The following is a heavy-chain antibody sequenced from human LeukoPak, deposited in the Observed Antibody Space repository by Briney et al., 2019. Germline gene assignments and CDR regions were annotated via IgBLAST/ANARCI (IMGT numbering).Heavy chain of an antibody. Sequence: GGSLRLSCAASGFTSKTYWLNWVRQAPGKGLEWVANIKQDGSDKYYVDSVKGRFTISTEIAKSSLYLQMNSLRAEDTAVYYCAGGGSWGQGTLVTVSS. V-gene: IGHV3-7*04. J-gene: IGHJ5*02. CDR1: GFTSKTYW. CDR3: AGGGS. CDR2: IKQDGSDK.